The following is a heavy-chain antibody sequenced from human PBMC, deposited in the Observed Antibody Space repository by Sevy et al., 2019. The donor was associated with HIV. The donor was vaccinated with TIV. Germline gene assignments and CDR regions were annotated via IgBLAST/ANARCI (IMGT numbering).Heavy chain of an antibody. CDR2: ISYDGKMI. Sequence: GGSLRLSCAVSAFSFDDYGMHWVRQAPGKGLEWLAVISYDGKMIYYADSVKGRFTVSRDNSKGTLFLQMNSLRAEDTALYYCARNHYDSRGYPEFDNWGQGTQVTVSS. D-gene: IGHD3-22*01. V-gene: IGHV3-30*03. J-gene: IGHJ4*02. CDR3: ARNHYDSRGYPEFDN. CDR1: AFSFDDYG.